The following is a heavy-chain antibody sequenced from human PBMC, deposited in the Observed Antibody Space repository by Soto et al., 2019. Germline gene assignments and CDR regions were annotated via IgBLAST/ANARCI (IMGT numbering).Heavy chain of an antibody. D-gene: IGHD6-13*01. Sequence: QVHLQESGPGLVKPSETLSLTCAVSGDYIKTETWWSWLRQLPGTGLEWIGEIKHTGDANAKPDLRCRDSMSQDRTKDQCSLKLRSVSAAGTAVYFCAREGSRHRFESGGQGTPFTVSS. CDR1: GDYIKTETW. CDR2: IKHTGDA. CDR3: AREGSRHRFES. V-gene: IGHV4-4*02. J-gene: IGHJ5*01.